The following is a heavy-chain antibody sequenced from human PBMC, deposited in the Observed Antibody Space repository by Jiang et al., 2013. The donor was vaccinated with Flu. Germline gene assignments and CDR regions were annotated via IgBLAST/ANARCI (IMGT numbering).Heavy chain of an antibody. D-gene: IGHD1-7*01. CDR1: EYDFSNHW. V-gene: IGHV5-51*01. CDR3: ARQGNYNWNYGFIDS. CDR2: IYPDDSDT. J-gene: IGHJ5*01. Sequence: GAEVKKPGESLRIACQGPEYDFSNHWIGWVRQVPGKGLEWMGVIYPDDSDTRYSPSFRGQVTISADKSIRTAFLHWSSLKASDTAMYYCARQGNYNWNYGFIDSWGQGTLVTVSS.